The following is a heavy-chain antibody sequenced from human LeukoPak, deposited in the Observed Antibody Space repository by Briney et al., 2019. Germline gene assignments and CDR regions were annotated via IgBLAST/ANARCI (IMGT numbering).Heavy chain of an antibody. J-gene: IGHJ4*02. V-gene: IGHV3-23*01. D-gene: IGHD6-13*01. Sequence: GGSLRLSCAASGFTFSSYAMSWVRQAPGKGLGWVSAISGSGSSTYYADSVKGRFTISRDNSKNTLYLQMNSLRAEDTAVYYCAKHKQQLVDYFDCWGQGTLVTVSS. CDR1: GFTFSSYA. CDR3: AKHKQQLVDYFDC. CDR2: ISGSGSST.